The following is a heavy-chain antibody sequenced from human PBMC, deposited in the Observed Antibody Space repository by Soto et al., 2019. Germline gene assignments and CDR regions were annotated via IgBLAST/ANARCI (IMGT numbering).Heavy chain of an antibody. CDR3: ARQWSGSHYYYYGMDV. CDR2: IYPGDSDT. V-gene: IGHV5-51*01. J-gene: IGHJ6*02. CDR1: GYSFTSYW. D-gene: IGHD3-3*01. Sequence: GESLKISCKGSGYSFTSYWIGWVRQMPGKGLEWMGIIYPGDSDTRYSPSSQGQVTISADKSISTAYLQWSSLKASDTAMYYCARQWSGSHYYYYGMDVWGQGTTVTVS.